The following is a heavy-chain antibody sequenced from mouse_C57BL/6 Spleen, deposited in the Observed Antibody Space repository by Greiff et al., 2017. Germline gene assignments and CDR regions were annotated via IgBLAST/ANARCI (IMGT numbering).Heavy chain of an antibody. J-gene: IGHJ3*01. V-gene: IGHV1-81*01. CDR1: GYTFTSYG. CDR2: IYPRSGNT. D-gene: IGHD2-10*02. CDR3: ARSGYGNYGFAY. Sequence: VKLQESGAELARPGASVKLSCKASGYTFTSYGISWVKQRTGPGLEWIGEIYPRSGNTYYNEKFKGKATLTADKSSSTAYMELRSLTSEDSAVYFCARSGYGNYGFAYWGQGTLVTVSA.